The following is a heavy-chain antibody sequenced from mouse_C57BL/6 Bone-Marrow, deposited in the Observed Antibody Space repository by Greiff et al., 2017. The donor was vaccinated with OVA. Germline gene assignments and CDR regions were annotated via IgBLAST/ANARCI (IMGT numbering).Heavy chain of an antibody. V-gene: IGHV1-22*01. CDR2: LNPNNGGT. Sequence: EVKLVESGPELVKPGASVKMSCKASGYTFTDYNMHWVKQSHGKSLVWIGYLNPNNGGTSYNQKFKGKATLTVNKSSSTAYMELRSLTSEDSAVYYCAKRGYYYGSGYFDDWGKGTTVTVSS. CDR3: AKRGYYYGSGYFDD. D-gene: IGHD1-1*01. J-gene: IGHJ1*03. CDR1: GYTFTDYN.